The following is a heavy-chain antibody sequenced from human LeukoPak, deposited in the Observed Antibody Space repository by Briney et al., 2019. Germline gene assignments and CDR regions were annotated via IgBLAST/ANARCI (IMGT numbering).Heavy chain of an antibody. CDR2: IYYSGST. CDR1: GGSISSYY. D-gene: IGHD1-26*01. V-gene: IGHV4-59*08. J-gene: IGHJ6*02. Sequence: SETLSLTCTVSGGSISSYYWSWIRQPPGKGLEWIGYIYYSGSTNYNPSLKSRVTISVDTSKNQFSLKLSSVTAADTAVYYCARHQGTGAYYGMDVWGQGTTVTVSS. CDR3: ARHQGTGAYYGMDV.